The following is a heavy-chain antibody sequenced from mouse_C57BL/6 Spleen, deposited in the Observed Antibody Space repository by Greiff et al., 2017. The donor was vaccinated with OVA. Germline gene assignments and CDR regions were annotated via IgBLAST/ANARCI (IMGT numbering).Heavy chain of an antibody. J-gene: IGHJ2*01. CDR3: TRWAYYFDY. V-gene: IGHV1-15*01. Sequence: VKLVESGAELVRPGASVTLSCKASGYTFTDYEMHWVKQTPVHGLEWIGALDPETGGTAYNQKFKGKAILTADKSSSTAYMELRSLTSEDSAVYYCTRWAYYFDYWGQGTTLTVSS. CDR2: LDPETGGT. CDR1: GYTFTDYE.